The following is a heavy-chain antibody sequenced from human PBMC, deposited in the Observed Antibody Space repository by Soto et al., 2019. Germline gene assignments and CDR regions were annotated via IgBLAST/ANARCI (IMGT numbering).Heavy chain of an antibody. D-gene: IGHD3-10*01. CDR2: ISWNSGSI. Sequence: GGSLRLSCAASGFTFDDYAMHWVRQAPGKGLEWVSGISWNSGSIGYADSVKGRFTISRDNAKNSLYLQMNSLRAEDTALYYCAKDHPPYGSGSSNFDYWGQGTLVTVSS. V-gene: IGHV3-9*01. J-gene: IGHJ4*02. CDR3: AKDHPPYGSGSSNFDY. CDR1: GFTFDDYA.